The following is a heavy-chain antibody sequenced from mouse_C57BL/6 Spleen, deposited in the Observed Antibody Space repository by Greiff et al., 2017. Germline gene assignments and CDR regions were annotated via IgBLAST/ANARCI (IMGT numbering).Heavy chain of an antibody. CDR3: ARYNPLDY. CDR1: GFTFTDYY. CDR2: IRNKANGYTT. Sequence: EVKLMESGGGLVQPGGSLSLSCAASGFTFTDYYMSWVRQPPGKALEWLGFIRNKANGYTTEYSASVKGRFTISRDNSQSILYLQMNALRAEDSATYYCARYNPLDYWGQGTTLTVSS. J-gene: IGHJ2*01. V-gene: IGHV7-3*01.